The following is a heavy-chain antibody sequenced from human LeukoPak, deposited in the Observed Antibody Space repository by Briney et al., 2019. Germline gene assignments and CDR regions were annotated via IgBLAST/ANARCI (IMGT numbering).Heavy chain of an antibody. CDR1: GGSISSSSYY. CDR3: ARDIGQETAMVYYYYGMDV. V-gene: IGHV4-39*02. Sequence: SETLSLTCTVSGGSISSSSYYWGWIRQPPGKGLEWIGSIYYSGSTYYNPSLKSQVTISVDTSKNQFSLKLSSVTAADTAVYYCARDIGQETAMVYYYYGMDVWGQGTTVTVSS. D-gene: IGHD5-18*01. CDR2: IYYSGST. J-gene: IGHJ6*02.